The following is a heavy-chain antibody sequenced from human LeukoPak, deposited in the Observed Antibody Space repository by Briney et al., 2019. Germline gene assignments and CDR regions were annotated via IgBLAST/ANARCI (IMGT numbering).Heavy chain of an antibody. Sequence: SETLSLTCAVYGGSFSGYYWSWIRQPPGKGLEWIGEINHSGRTNYNPSLKSRVTISVDTSKNQFSLKLSSVTAADTAVYYCARGGGDCSSTSCYAFDIWGQGTMVTVSS. CDR1: GGSFSGYY. D-gene: IGHD2-2*01. J-gene: IGHJ3*02. CDR2: INHSGRT. CDR3: ARGGGDCSSTSCYAFDI. V-gene: IGHV4-34*01.